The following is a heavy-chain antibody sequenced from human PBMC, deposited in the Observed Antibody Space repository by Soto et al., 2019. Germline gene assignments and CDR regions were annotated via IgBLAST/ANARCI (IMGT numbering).Heavy chain of an antibody. J-gene: IGHJ3*02. CDR2: ISAYNGNT. Sequence: ASVKVSCKASGYTFTSYGISWVRQAPGQGLEWMGWISAYNGNTNYAQKLQGRVTMTTDTSTSTAYMELRSLRSDDTAVYYCARDMIATVTTYYVSPYDIWGQGTMVTVSS. D-gene: IGHD4-17*01. V-gene: IGHV1-18*01. CDR1: GYTFTSYG. CDR3: ARDMIATVTTYYVSPYDI.